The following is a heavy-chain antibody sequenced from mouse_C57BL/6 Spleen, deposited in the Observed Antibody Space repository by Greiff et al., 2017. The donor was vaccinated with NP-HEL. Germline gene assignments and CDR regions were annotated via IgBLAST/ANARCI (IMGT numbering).Heavy chain of an antibody. Sequence: QVHVKQSGAELMKSGASVKLSCKATGYTFTGYWIEWVKQRPGHGLEWIGEILPGSGSTNYNEKFKGKATFTADTSSNTAYMQLSSLTTEDSAIYYCARREIITTGGFAYWGQGTLVTVSA. J-gene: IGHJ3*01. D-gene: IGHD1-1*01. CDR2: ILPGSGST. CDR3: ARREIITTGGFAY. CDR1: GYTFTGYW. V-gene: IGHV1-9*01.